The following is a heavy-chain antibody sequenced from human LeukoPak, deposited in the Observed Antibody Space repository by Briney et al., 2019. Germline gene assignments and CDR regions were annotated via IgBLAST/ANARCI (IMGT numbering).Heavy chain of an antibody. D-gene: IGHD3-3*02. V-gene: IGHV3-21*01. Sequence: PGGSLRLSCAASGFTFSSYSMNWVRQAPGKGLEWVSSISSSSSYIYYADSVKGRFTISRDNAKNALYLQTNSPRAEDTAVYYCARALISSYTIYYFDYWGQGTLVTVSS. CDR3: ARALISSYTIYYFDY. J-gene: IGHJ4*02. CDR2: ISSSSSYI. CDR1: GFTFSSYS.